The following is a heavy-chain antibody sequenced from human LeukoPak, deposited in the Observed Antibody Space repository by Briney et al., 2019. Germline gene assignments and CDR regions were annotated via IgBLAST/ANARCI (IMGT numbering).Heavy chain of an antibody. Sequence: PGGSLRLSCAASGFTFSSYGMYWVRQAPGKGLEWVAVISYDGSNKYYADSVKGRFTISRDNSKNTLYLQMNSLGAEDTAVYYCAKILGYCSGGSCLFDYWGQGTLVTVSS. CDR2: ISYDGSNK. D-gene: IGHD2-15*01. V-gene: IGHV3-30*18. J-gene: IGHJ4*02. CDR1: GFTFSSYG. CDR3: AKILGYCSGGSCLFDY.